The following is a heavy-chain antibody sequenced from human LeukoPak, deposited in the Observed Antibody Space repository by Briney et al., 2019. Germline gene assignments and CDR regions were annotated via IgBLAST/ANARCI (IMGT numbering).Heavy chain of an antibody. CDR1: GYSFASYG. V-gene: IGHV1-18*01. CDR2: TSAYNGNT. Sequence: ASVKVSCKASGYSFASYGFTWVRQAPGQGLEWMGWTSAYNGNTNYAQKLQDRVTISTDTSTRIAYMELRSLRSDDTAVYYCARVRRDYYYMDVWGKGTTVTVSS. CDR3: ARVRRDYYYMDV. J-gene: IGHJ6*03.